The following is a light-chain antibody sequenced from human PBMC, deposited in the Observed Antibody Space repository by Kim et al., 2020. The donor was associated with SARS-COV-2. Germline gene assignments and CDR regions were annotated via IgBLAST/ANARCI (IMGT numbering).Light chain of an antibody. CDR1: QSVSSH. CDR3: QQRSTWPV. CDR2: DTS. Sequence: SLSPGERATLSCRASQSVSSHFAWYQQKPGQAPRLLIYDTSDRATGIPARFSGSGSGTDFTLTISSLEPEDCAVYYCQQRSTWPVFGGGTKVDIK. J-gene: IGKJ4*01. V-gene: IGKV3-11*01.